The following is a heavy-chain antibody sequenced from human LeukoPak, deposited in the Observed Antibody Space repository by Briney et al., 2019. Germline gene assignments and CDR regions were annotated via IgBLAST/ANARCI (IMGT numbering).Heavy chain of an antibody. V-gene: IGHV3-74*01. D-gene: IGHD1-26*01. CDR2: ISGDESTT. J-gene: IGHJ4*02. CDR3: AKGSPGSYYPLRDTFDY. CDR1: GFTFSSYW. Sequence: GGSLRLSCTVSGFTFSSYWMHWVRQGPGKGLVWVSRISGDESTTNYADSVKGRFTIFRGNAKNTLFLQMNSLRVEDTAVYYCAKGSPGSYYPLRDTFDYWGQGTLVTVSS.